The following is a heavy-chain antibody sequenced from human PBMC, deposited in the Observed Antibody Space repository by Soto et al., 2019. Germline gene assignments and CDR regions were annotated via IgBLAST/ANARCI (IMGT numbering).Heavy chain of an antibody. V-gene: IGHV3-33*01. Sequence: GGSLRRSCAASGFTLSSYGMHWVRQAPGKGLERVAVIWYDGSNKYYADSVKGRFTISRDNSKNTLYLQMNSLRAEDTAVYYCARSAPKRAPAEARGPPSPYYYYGMYGCGQETMVT. CDR1: GFTLSSYG. CDR3: ARSAPKRAPAEARGPPSPYYYYGMYG. J-gene: IGHJ6*02. CDR2: IWYDGSNK. D-gene: IGHD2-2*01.